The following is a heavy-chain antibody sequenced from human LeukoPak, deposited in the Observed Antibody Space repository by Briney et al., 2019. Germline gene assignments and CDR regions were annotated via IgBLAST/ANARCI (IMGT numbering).Heavy chain of an antibody. Sequence: ASVKVSCKTSGYIFTTYAIHWVRQAPGRGLEWMGLINADDGNTRYSQRSQGRVTITRDTSANTAYMELSSLRFEDTAVYYCARGIVVKPSANWFDPWGQGTPVTVSS. V-gene: IGHV1-3*01. D-gene: IGHD2-2*01. CDR3: ARGIVVKPSANWFDP. J-gene: IGHJ5*02. CDR1: GYIFTTYA. CDR2: INADDGNT.